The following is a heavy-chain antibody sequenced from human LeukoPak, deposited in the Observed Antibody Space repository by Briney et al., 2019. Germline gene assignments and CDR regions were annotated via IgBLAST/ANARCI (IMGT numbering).Heavy chain of an antibody. D-gene: IGHD2-15*01. CDR2: IIPIFGTA. Sequence: ASVKVSCKASGGTFSSYAISWVRQAPGQGLEWMGGIIPIFGTANYAQKFQGRVTITADESTSTAYMELSSLRSEDTAVYYCARDHGSGPNWFDPWGQGTLVTVSS. CDR1: GGTFSSYA. J-gene: IGHJ5*02. CDR3: ARDHGSGPNWFDP. V-gene: IGHV1-69*13.